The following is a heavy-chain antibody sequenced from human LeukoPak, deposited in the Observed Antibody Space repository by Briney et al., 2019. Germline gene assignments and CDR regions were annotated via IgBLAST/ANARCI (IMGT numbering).Heavy chain of an antibody. CDR1: GGSVSSGSYY. J-gene: IGHJ5*01. CDR2: VSDSGST. CDR3: ARDILRNDGYNYDS. D-gene: IGHD5-24*01. Sequence: PSETLSLTCTVSGGSVSSGSYYWNWIRQPPGKGLEYIGYVSDSGSTNYNPSLKSRVTISVDTSKNQFSLKLTSVTAADTAVYYCARDILRNDGYNYDSWGQGTLVTVSS. V-gene: IGHV4-61*01.